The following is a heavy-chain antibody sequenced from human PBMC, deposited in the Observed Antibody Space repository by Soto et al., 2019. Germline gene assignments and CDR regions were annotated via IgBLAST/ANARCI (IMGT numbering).Heavy chain of an antibody. J-gene: IGHJ4*02. CDR3: AKDGSGYGLDY. CDR2: ISYDGSNK. D-gene: IGHD5-12*01. V-gene: IGHV3-30*18. Sequence: GWSLRLSCAASGFTFSSYGMHWVRQAPGKGLEWVAVISYDGSNKYYADSVKGRFTISRDNSKNTLYLQMNSLRAEDTAVYYCAKDGSGYGLDYWGQGTLVTVSS. CDR1: GFTFSSYG.